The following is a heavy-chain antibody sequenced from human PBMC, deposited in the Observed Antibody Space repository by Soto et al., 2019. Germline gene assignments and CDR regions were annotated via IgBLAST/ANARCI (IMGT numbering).Heavy chain of an antibody. CDR3: ARDLNRNWFDP. CDR1: GYTFTSYG. Sequence: ASVKVSCKASGYTFTSYGISWVRQAPGQGLEWMGWISAYNGNTNYAQKLQGRVTLSTDTSTSTAYMELRSLSSDDTAVYYCARDLNRNWFDPWGQGTLVTVS. J-gene: IGHJ5*02. V-gene: IGHV1-18*01. CDR2: ISAYNGNT.